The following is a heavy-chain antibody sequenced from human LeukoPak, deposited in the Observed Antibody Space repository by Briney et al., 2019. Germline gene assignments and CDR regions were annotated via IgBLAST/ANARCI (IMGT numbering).Heavy chain of an antibody. J-gene: IGHJ4*02. CDR2: IHSDGRST. D-gene: IGHD5-18*01. V-gene: IGHV3-74*01. CDR3: ARDRPGNTAIDY. Sequence: GSLRLSCAASGFTFSTYWMHWVRQAPGKGLVWVSRIHSDGRSTSYADSVNGRFTISRDNAKNTLYLQMNSLRAEDTAVYYCARDRPGNTAIDYWGQGTLVTVSS. CDR1: GFTFSTYW.